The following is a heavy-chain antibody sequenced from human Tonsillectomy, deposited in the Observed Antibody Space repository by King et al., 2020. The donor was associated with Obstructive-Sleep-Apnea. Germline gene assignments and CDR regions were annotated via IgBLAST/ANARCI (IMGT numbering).Heavy chain of an antibody. D-gene: IGHD3-22*01. J-gene: IGHJ4*02. CDR3: ARGRDGYPDY. Sequence: VQLVESGGGLIQPGGSLRLSCVASGFTFSIYNMDWVRQAPGKGLEWISYISSSGSTIHYADSVRGRFTISRDNSKNSLYLQMSNLRVEDTAVYYCARGRDGYPDYWGQGTLVTVSS. CDR2: ISSSGSTI. V-gene: IGHV3-48*04. CDR1: GFTFSIYN.